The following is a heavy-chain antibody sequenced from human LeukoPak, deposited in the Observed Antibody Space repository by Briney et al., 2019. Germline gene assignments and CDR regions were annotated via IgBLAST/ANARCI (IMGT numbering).Heavy chain of an antibody. CDR2: IYYSGST. CDR3: AKSMTTDYYGMDV. D-gene: IGHD4-17*01. Sequence: SETLSLTCIVSGGSISSYYWSWIRQPPGKGLEWIAYIYYSGSTNYNPSLKSRVTMSVDMSKNRFSLTLSSVTAADTAVYYCAKSMTTDYYGMDVWGQGTTVTVS. V-gene: IGHV4-59*01. CDR1: GGSISSYY. J-gene: IGHJ6*02.